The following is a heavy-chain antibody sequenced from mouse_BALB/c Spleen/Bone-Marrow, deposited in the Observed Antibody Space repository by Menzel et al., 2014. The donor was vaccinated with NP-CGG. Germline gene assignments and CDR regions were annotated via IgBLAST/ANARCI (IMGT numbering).Heavy chain of an antibody. J-gene: IGHJ4*01. D-gene: IGHD2-3*01. CDR2: IDPANGNT. Sequence: EVQLQQSGAELVKPGASVKLSCTASVFNIKDTYMHWVKQRPEQGLEWIGRIDPANGNTKYDPKFQGKATITADTSSNTAYLQLSSLTSEDAAVYYCARWLLNYYAMDYWGQGTSVTVSS. CDR1: VFNIKDTY. CDR3: ARWLLNYYAMDY. V-gene: IGHV14-3*02.